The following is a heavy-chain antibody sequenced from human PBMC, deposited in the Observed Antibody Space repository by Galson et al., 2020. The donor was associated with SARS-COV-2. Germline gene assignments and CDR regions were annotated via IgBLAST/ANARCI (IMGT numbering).Heavy chain of an antibody. D-gene: IGHD2-15*01. CDR3: ARDTPNYGMDV. CDR2: IYYTGNT. CDR1: DGSIRGYY. V-gene: IGHV4-59*12. Sequence: SQTLSLTCTVSDGSIRGYYWTWIRQPPGKGLEWIGNIYYTGNTKYNPSLKSRVTISVDTSKSQFSLKLSSVTASDTAVYYCARDTPNYGMDVWGQGTTVTVSS. J-gene: IGHJ6*02.